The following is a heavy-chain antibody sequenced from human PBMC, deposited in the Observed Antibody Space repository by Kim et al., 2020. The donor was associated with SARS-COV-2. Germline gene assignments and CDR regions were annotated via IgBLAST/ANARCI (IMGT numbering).Heavy chain of an antibody. CDR3: ARDAFYYGMDV. CDR1: GGSISSYY. J-gene: IGHJ6*02. CDR2: IYYSGST. D-gene: IGHD3-3*02. Sequence: SETLSLTCTVSGGSISSYYWSWIRQPPGKGLEWIGYIYYSGSTNYNPSLKSRVTISVDTSKNQFSLKLSSVTAADTAVYYCARDAFYYGMDVWGQGTTVTVSS. V-gene: IGHV4-59*13.